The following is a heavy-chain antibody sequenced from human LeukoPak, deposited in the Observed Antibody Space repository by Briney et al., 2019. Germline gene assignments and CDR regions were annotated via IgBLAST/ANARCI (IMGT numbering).Heavy chain of an antibody. J-gene: IGHJ6*03. CDR3: ARDVVVVPAARGDYYYYYMDV. CDR2: IYYGGNI. V-gene: IGHV4-38-2*02. CDR1: GYSISSGYY. D-gene: IGHD2-2*01. Sequence: SETLSLTCTVSGYSISSGYYWGWIRQPPGKGLEWVGSIYYGGNIYYNPSLKSRVTISVDTSKNQFSLKLTSVTAADTAVYYCARDVVVVPAARGDYYYYYMDVWGKGTTVTVSS.